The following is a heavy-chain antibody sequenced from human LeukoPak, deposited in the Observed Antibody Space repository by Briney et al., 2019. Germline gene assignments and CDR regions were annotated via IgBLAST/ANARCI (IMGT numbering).Heavy chain of an antibody. J-gene: IGHJ4*02. CDR2: ISSSGSTI. D-gene: IGHD4-17*01. CDR3: ARVRTTVTYYFDY. V-gene: IGHV3-48*03. CDR1: GFILSSYE. Sequence: GGSLRLSCAASGFILSSYEMNWVRQAPGKGLEWLSYISSSGSTIYYADSVKGRFTISRDNAKNSLYLQMNSLRAEDTAVYYCARVRTTVTYYFDYWGQGALVTVSS.